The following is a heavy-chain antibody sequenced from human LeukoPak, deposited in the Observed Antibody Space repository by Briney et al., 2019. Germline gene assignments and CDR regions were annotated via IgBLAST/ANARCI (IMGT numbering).Heavy chain of an antibody. CDR3: ARDNSVRDEAWWFNR. J-gene: IGHJ5*02. CDR2: ISPSGGST. D-gene: IGHD5-24*01. CDR1: GYTLTGYW. V-gene: IGHV1-46*01. Sequence: ASVKVSCKASGYTLTGYWMHWVRQAPGQAPEWMGVISPSGGSTIYAQKFKGRVTLTRDMSTSTDYLELSSLRSEDTAVYYCARDNSVRDEAWWFNRWGQGTLVTVSS.